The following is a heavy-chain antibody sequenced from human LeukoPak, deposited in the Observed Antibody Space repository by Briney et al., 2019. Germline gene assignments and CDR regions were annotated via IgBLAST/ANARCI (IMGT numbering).Heavy chain of an antibody. Sequence: PSETLSLTCTVSGGSISSYYWSWIRQPPGKGLKWIGYIYYSGSTNYNPSLKSRVTVSVDTSKNQFSLKLSTVTAADTAVYYCARGYLTEGGATARRVHYMDVWGKGTTVTVSS. CDR1: GGSISSYY. CDR3: ARGYLTEGGATARRVHYMDV. V-gene: IGHV4-59*01. J-gene: IGHJ6*03. CDR2: IYYSGST. D-gene: IGHD5-12*01.